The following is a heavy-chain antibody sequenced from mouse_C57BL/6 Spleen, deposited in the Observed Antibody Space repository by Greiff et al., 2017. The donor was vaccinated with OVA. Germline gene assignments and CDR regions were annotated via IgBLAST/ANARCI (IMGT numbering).Heavy chain of an antibody. V-gene: IGHV1-64*01. Sequence: QVQLQQPGAELVKPGASVKLSCKASGYTFTSYCMHWVKQRPGQGLEWIGMIHPNSGSTNYNEKFKSKATLTVDKSSSTAYMQLSSLTSEDSAVYYCAGDYDVADAMDYWGQGTSVTVSS. D-gene: IGHD2-4*01. CDR3: AGDYDVADAMDY. CDR2: IHPNSGST. J-gene: IGHJ4*01. CDR1: GYTFTSYC.